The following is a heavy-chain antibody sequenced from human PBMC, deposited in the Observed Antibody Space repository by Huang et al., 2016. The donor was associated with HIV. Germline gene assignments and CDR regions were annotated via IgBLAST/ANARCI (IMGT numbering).Heavy chain of an antibody. CDR2: YNRDSTFI. CDR3: VREKIWYYYDSSGGDGGFDI. D-gene: IGHD3-22*01. J-gene: IGHJ3*02. V-gene: IGHV3-21*01. CDR1: EIPLRSYH. Sequence: EVQLVESGGGLVKPGGSVRLSCAAPEIPLRSYHKNGVRQPPGKGLGRGLSYNRDSTFIYYADSVKGRFTISRDNAKNSLYLQMNNLRADDTAVYYCVREKIWYYYDSSGGDGGFDIWGPGTMVTVSS.